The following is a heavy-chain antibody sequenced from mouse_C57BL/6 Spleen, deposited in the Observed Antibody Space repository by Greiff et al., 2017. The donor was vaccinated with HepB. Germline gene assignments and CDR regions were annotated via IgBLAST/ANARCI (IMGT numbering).Heavy chain of an antibody. CDR1: GYSITSGYD. CDR3: ARGSITTVVATDWYFDV. Sequence: EVKLMESGPGMVKPSQSLSLTCTVTGYSITSGYDWHWIRHFPGNKLEWMGYISYSGSTNYNPSLKSRISITHDTSKNHFFLKLNSVTTEDTATYYCARGSITTVVATDWYFDVWGAGTTVTVSS. CDR2: ISYSGST. V-gene: IGHV3-1*01. J-gene: IGHJ1*01. D-gene: IGHD1-1*01.